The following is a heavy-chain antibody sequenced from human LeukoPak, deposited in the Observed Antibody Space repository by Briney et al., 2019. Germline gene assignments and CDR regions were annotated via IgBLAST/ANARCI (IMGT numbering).Heavy chain of an antibody. Sequence: GSLRLSCSASGFTFSSYAMSWVRQAPGKGLEWVSSISGGSTYYADSVKGRFTISRDNSKNTPYLQMNSLRAEDTAVYYCARETGSSGFFGGPDYWGQGTLVTVSS. CDR2: ISGGST. D-gene: IGHD6-19*01. J-gene: IGHJ4*02. V-gene: IGHV3-23*01. CDR3: ARETGSSGFFGGPDY. CDR1: GFTFSSYA.